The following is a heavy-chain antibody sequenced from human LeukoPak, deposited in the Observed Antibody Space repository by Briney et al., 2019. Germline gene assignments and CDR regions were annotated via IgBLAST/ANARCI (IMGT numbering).Heavy chain of an antibody. CDR1: GYTLTELS. CDR3: ATKTGNYYDSSGYYSGDAFDI. CDR2: FDPEDGET. D-gene: IGHD3-22*01. V-gene: IGHV1-24*01. J-gene: IGHJ3*02. Sequence: ASVKVSCKVSGYTLTELSMHWVRQAPGKGLEWMGGFDPEDGETIYAQEFQGRVTMTEDTSTDTAYMELSSLRSEDTAVYYCATKTGNYYDSSGYYSGDAFDIWGQGTMVTVSS.